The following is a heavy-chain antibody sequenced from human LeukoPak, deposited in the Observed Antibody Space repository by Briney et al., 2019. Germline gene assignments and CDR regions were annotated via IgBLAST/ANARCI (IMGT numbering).Heavy chain of an antibody. CDR2: IYNDGSST. D-gene: IGHD1-26*01. V-gene: IGHV3-74*01. Sequence: GGSLGLSCAASGFTFSSYWMHWVRQAPGKGLVWVSRIYNDGSSTSYADSVKGRFTISRDNAKSTLYLQMNSLRADDTAVFYCARVRGGSGRSYAADAFDIWGQGTMVTVSS. CDR1: GFTFSSYW. J-gene: IGHJ3*02. CDR3: ARVRGGSGRSYAADAFDI.